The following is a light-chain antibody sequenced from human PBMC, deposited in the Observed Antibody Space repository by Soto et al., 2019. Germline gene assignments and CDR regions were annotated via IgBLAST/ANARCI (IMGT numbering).Light chain of an antibody. J-gene: IGKJ2*01. CDR2: KAS. CDR3: QQYNSYPYT. Sequence: DIQMTQSPSTLSASVGDGVTMTFRASQSISSWLAWYQQKPGKAPKLLIYKASSLESGVPSRFSGSGSGTEFTLTISSLQPDDFATYYCQQYNSYPYTFGQGTKVDIK. V-gene: IGKV1-5*03. CDR1: QSISSW.